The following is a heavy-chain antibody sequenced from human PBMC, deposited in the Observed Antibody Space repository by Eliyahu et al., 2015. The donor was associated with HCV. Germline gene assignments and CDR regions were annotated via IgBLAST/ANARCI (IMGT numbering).Heavy chain of an antibody. V-gene: IGHV3-48*03. CDR1: GFTFSSYE. J-gene: IGHJ4*02. CDR3: ATLSGYLFDY. CDR2: ISSSGSTI. Sequence: EVQLVESGGGLVQPGGSLRLSCAASGFTFSSYEMNWVRQAPGKGLEWVSYISSSGSTIYYADSVKGRFTISRDNAKNSLYLQMNSLRAEDTAVYYCATLSGYLFDYWGQGTLVTVSS. D-gene: IGHD3-22*01.